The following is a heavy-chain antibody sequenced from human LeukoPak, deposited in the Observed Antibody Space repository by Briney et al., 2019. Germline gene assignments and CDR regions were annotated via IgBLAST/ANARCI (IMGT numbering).Heavy chain of an antibody. V-gene: IGHV3-64*02. D-gene: IGHD2-2*02. CDR2: IASNGGTK. CDR3: AREYCTTNSCYIWGLGY. J-gene: IGHJ4*02. Sequence: GGSLRLSYAASGFSFSTYTMRWVRQAPGKGLEYVSGIASNGGTKYYADSVKGRFTISRDNFKNTVYLQMDSLRTEDMAVYYCAREYCTTNSCYIWGLGYWGQGTLVTVSS. CDR1: GFSFSTYT.